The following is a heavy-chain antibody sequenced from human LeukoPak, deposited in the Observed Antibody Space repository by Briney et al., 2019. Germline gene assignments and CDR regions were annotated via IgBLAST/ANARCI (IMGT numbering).Heavy chain of an antibody. CDR3: AKSSGYSYGYDY. CDR2: ISWDGGST. V-gene: IGHV3-43D*03. D-gene: IGHD5-18*01. CDR1: EFTFDDYA. Sequence: GGSLRLSCAASEFTFDDYAMHWVRQAPGKGLKWVSLISWDGGSTYYADSVKGRFTISRDNSKNSLYLQMNSLRAEDTALYYCAKSSGYSYGYDYWGQGTLVTVSS. J-gene: IGHJ4*02.